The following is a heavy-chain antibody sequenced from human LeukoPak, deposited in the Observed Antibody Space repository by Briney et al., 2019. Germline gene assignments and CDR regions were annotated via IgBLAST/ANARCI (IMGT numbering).Heavy chain of an antibody. Sequence: GGSLRLSCAASGFTFSGSAMHWVRQASGKGLEWVGRIRSKANSYATAYAASVKGRFTISRDDSKNKAYLQMNSLKTEDTAVYYCTRPPSRPYCSSTSCYSDDYWGQGTLVTVSS. CDR3: TRPPSRPYCSSTSCYSDDY. CDR2: IRSKANSYAT. D-gene: IGHD2-2*01. CDR1: GFTFSGSA. V-gene: IGHV3-73*01. J-gene: IGHJ4*02.